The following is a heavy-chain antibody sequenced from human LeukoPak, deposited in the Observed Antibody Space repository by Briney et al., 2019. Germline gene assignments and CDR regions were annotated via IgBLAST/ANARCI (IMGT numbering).Heavy chain of an antibody. J-gene: IGHJ4*02. Sequence: PSETLSLTCTVSGGSISSSSYYWGWIRQPPGKGLEWIGSIYYSGSTYYNPSLKSRVTISVDTSKNQFSLKLSSVTAADTAVYYCAREYSSSWTRWYYFDYWGQGTLVTVSS. CDR1: GGSISSSSYY. V-gene: IGHV4-39*07. CDR2: IYYSGST. D-gene: IGHD6-13*01. CDR3: AREYSSSWTRWYYFDY.